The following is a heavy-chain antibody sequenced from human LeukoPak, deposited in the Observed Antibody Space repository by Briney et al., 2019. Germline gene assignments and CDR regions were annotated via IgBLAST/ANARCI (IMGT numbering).Heavy chain of an antibody. J-gene: IGHJ4*02. CDR1: GFTFSSYS. CDR3: ARDFRHIVVVPAAIQPNFDY. D-gene: IGHD2-2*01. CDR2: ISSRSSTI. V-gene: IGHV3-48*04. Sequence: GGSLRLSCAASGFTFSSYSMNWVRQAPGKGLEWVSYISSRSSTIYYADSVKGRFTISRDNAKNSLYLQMNSLRAEDTAVYYCARDFRHIVVVPAAIQPNFDYWGQGTLVTVSS.